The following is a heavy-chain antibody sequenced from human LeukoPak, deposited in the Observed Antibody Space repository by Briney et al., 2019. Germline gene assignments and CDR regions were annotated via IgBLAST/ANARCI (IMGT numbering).Heavy chain of an antibody. Sequence: SETLSLTCTVSGGCISPYYGSWIRQPPGKGLEWFGYIYYCGSTNYNPSPWGRVTMAVETSKNQFSLRLSSVTAAYTAVYYCARLGTVVTPDWYFGLWGRGTLVTVSS. V-gene: IGHV4-59*08. CDR3: ARLGTVVTPDWYFGL. D-gene: IGHD4-23*01. J-gene: IGHJ2*01. CDR1: GGCISPYY. CDR2: IYYCGST.